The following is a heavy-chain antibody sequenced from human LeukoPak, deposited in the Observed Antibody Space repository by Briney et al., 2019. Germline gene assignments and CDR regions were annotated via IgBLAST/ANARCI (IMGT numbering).Heavy chain of an antibody. V-gene: IGHV3-33*01. Sequence: GGSLRLSCAASGFTVGSYGMHWVRQAPGKGLEWVAVIWYDGSNKYYADSVKGRFTISRDNSKNTLYLQMNSLRAEDTAVYYCARALNGYDILTGYYNRGAFDIWGQGTMVTVSS. CDR2: IWYDGSNK. D-gene: IGHD3-9*01. CDR3: ARALNGYDILTGYYNRGAFDI. J-gene: IGHJ3*02. CDR1: GFTVGSYG.